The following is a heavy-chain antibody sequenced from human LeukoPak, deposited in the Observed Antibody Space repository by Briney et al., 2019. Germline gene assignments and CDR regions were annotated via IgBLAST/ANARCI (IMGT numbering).Heavy chain of an antibody. V-gene: IGHV3-74*01. D-gene: IGHD5-18*01. Sequence: GGSLRLSCAASGFTFSSSWLHWVRQAPGKGLVWVSRINSDGSSTSYADSVKGRFTISRDNAKNTLYLQMNSLRAEDTAVYYCAGGASGYSYGWGQGTLVTVSS. CDR3: AGGASGYSYG. J-gene: IGHJ4*02. CDR2: INSDGSST. CDR1: GFTFSSSW.